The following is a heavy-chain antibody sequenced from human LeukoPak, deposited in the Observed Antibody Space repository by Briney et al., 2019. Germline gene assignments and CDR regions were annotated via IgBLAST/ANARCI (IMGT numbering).Heavy chain of an antibody. CDR3: ARISAY. V-gene: IGHV4-38-2*02. Sequence: SETLSLTCTVSGYSISSGYYWGWIRQPPGKGLEWIGSIYHSGSTYYNPSLKSRVTISVDTSKNQFSLKLSSVTSADTAVYYCARISAYWGQGTLVTVSS. CDR1: GYSISSGYY. CDR2: IYHSGST. J-gene: IGHJ4*02. D-gene: IGHD1-26*01.